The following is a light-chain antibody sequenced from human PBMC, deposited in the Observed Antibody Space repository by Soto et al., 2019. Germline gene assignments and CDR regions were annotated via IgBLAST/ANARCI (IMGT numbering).Light chain of an antibody. CDR1: TSDVGAYNY. CDR3: SSTTSSSSPSV. V-gene: IGLV2-14*01. CDR2: EVS. J-gene: IGLJ1*01. Sequence: QSVLTQPASVSGSPGQSITISCTGSTSDVGAYNYVSWYKHHPGQAPHLMIYEVSNRPSGVSTRLSGSKSGNTASLTISGLQADDDGDYYCSSTTSSSSPSVFGTGTKLTVL.